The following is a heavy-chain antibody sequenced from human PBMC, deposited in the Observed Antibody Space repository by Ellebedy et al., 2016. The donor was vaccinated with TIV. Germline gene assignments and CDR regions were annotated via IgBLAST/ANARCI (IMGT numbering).Heavy chain of an antibody. Sequence: PGGSLRLSCEASGFSFSTFALHWVRQAPGKGLEWVSAISNSGDTTYNADSVKARFTISRDNSKNTLYLQLNSLRAEDTAVYYCAKGGGSLHYFNYWGHGTLVTVSS. CDR2: ISNSGDTT. CDR1: GFSFSTFA. CDR3: AKGGGSLHYFNY. J-gene: IGHJ4*01. V-gene: IGHV3-23*01. D-gene: IGHD5-12*01.